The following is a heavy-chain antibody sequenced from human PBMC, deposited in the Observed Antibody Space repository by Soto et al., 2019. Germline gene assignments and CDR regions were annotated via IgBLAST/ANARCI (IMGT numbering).Heavy chain of an antibody. CDR2: ISYDGSNK. Sequence: GGSLRLSCAASGFTFSSYAMHWVRQAPGKGLEWVAVISYDGSNKYYADSVKGRFTISRDNSKNTLYLQMNSLRAEDTAVYYCARDSLMVAAGTKYYYYGMDVWGQGTTVTVSS. CDR1: GFTFSSYA. CDR3: ARDSLMVAAGTKYYYYGMDV. V-gene: IGHV3-30-3*01. J-gene: IGHJ6*02. D-gene: IGHD6-13*01.